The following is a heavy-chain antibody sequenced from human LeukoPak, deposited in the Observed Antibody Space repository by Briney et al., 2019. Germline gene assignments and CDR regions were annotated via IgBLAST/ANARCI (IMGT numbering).Heavy chain of an antibody. CDR1: GYIFTSFY. D-gene: IGHD3-22*01. J-gene: IGHJ4*02. CDR3: AGDYDSSGYYQNFDY. Sequence: GASVKVSCKASGYIFTSFYMHWVRQAPGQGLEWMGIINPSGGNTGYAQKFQGRVTMTRDTSTSTVYMELSSLRSEDTAVYYCAGDYDSSGYYQNFDYWGQGTLVTVSS. V-gene: IGHV1-46*01. CDR2: INPSGGNT.